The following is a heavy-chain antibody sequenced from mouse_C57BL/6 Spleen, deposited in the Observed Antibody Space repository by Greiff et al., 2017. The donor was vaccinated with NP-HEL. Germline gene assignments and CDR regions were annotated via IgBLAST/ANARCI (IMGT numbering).Heavy chain of an antibody. Sequence: VQVVESGPGLVAPSPSLSITCTVSGFSLTSYGVSWVRQPPGKGLEWLGVIWGDGSSTNYSALISRLSISKENSKSQVSLKLNSQQTDDTATYYCAKGYFDVWGTGTTVTVSS. CDR2: IWGDGSS. CDR3: AKGYFDV. J-gene: IGHJ1*03. V-gene: IGHV2-3*01. CDR1: GFSLTSYG.